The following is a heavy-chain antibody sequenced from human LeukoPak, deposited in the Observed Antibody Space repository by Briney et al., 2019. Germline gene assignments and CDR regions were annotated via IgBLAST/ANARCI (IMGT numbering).Heavy chain of an antibody. J-gene: IGHJ4*02. Sequence: PGGSLRLSCVVSGFTFSNYWMQWVRQAPGKGLLWVSRINSDGSITNYANSVKGRFTISRDNANTLFLQMSSLRAEDTAVYYCARGGYSVCDLDDYWRRGTLGTVSA. D-gene: IGHD5/OR15-5a*01. CDR2: INSDGSIT. V-gene: IGHV3-74*01. CDR3: ARGGYSVCDLDDY. CDR1: GFTFSNYW.